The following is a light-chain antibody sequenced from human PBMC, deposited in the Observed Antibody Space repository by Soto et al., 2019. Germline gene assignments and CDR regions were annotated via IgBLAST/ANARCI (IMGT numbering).Light chain of an antibody. CDR3: QQYTSYPYT. CDR1: QSISWW. V-gene: IGKV1-5*01. Sequence: DIPMTQSPSTLSASVGDRVTITCRASQSISWWLAWYQQKPGKAPKVLIYDASSLESGVPSRFSGSGSGTEFTLTISSLQPDDFAAYYCQQYTSYPYTFGQGTNLEIK. J-gene: IGKJ2*01. CDR2: DAS.